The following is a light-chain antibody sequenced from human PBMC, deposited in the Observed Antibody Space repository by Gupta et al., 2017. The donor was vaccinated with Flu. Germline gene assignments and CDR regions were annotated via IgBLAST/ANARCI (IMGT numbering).Light chain of an antibody. V-gene: IGKV1-5*03. J-gene: IGKJ3*01. Sequence: PSTLSASVGDRVTITCRASQSISSLLAWYQQKPGKAPNLLIYKASTLESGVPSRFSGSGSGTEFTLTINSLQPDDFATYYCQQDNNYPVTFGHGTKVDIK. CDR3: QQDNNYPVT. CDR1: QSISSL. CDR2: KAS.